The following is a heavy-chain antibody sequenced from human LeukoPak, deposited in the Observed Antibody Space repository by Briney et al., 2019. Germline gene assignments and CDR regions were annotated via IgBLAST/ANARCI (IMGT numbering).Heavy chain of an antibody. CDR1: AGSIRSVSYY. Sequence: SETLSLTCTVSAGSIRSVSYYWSWVRQPAGKGLEWLGRIYTTGSTDYNPSLKSRVTISVDTSKNQFSLKLRSVTAADTAVYYCARLTGYSSESWFDPWGQGTLVTVSS. V-gene: IGHV4-61*02. CDR2: IYTTGST. J-gene: IGHJ5*02. D-gene: IGHD3-9*01. CDR3: ARLTGYSSESWFDP.